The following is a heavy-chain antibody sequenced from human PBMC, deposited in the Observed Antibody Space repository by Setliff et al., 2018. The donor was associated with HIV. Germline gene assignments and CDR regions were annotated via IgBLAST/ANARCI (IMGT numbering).Heavy chain of an antibody. CDR2: INPNRGST. D-gene: IGHD3-9*01. V-gene: IGHV1-46*01. CDR3: ARGGRFSAPGRDIWYYYYYMDV. CDR1: GYTFTIYY. J-gene: IGHJ6*03. Sequence: ASVKVSFKASGYTFTIYYMHWVRQAPGQGLEWIGIINPNRGSTSYAQNFQGRVTMTRDTSTSTVYMELSGLRSEDTAVYYCARGGRFSAPGRDIWYYYYYMDVWGKGTTVTVSS.